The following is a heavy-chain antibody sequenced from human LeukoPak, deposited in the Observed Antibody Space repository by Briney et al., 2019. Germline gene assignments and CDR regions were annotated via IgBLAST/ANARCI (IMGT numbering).Heavy chain of an antibody. Sequence: GGSLRLSCSASGFTFSTYTMHWVRQAPGKGLEYVSAFSSIGGTTYYADSVKGRFTISRDNSKSTLYLQMSSLRAEDTAVYYCVKGYCSGTSCYVWNYFDYWGQGTLVTVSS. CDR1: GFTFSTYT. CDR2: FSSIGGTT. CDR3: VKGYCSGTSCYVWNYFDY. D-gene: IGHD2-2*01. V-gene: IGHV3-64D*06. J-gene: IGHJ4*02.